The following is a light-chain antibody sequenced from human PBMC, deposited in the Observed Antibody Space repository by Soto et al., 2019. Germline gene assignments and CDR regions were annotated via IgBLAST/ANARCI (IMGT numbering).Light chain of an antibody. Sequence: DIQMTQSPSSLSASVGDRVTITCRASQSISSYLNWYQQKPGKAPQLLIYAASSLQSGVPSRFSGSGSRTDFTLTISSLKPEDFATYYCQQSYSTPPWTFGQGTKVEIK. J-gene: IGKJ1*01. CDR2: AAS. V-gene: IGKV1-39*01. CDR1: QSISSY. CDR3: QQSYSTPPWT.